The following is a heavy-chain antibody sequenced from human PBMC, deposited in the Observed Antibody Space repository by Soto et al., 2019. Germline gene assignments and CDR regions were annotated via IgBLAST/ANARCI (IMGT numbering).Heavy chain of an antibody. V-gene: IGHV3-23*01. J-gene: IGHJ4*02. D-gene: IGHD3-22*01. Sequence: GGSLRLSCAASGFTFSSYAMSWVRQAPGKGLEWVSAISGSGGSTYYADSVKGRFTISRDNSKNTLYLQMNSLRAEDTAVYYCAKGPYYDSSGCLDYWGQGTLVTVSS. CDR2: ISGSGGST. CDR1: GFTFSSYA. CDR3: AKGPYYDSSGCLDY.